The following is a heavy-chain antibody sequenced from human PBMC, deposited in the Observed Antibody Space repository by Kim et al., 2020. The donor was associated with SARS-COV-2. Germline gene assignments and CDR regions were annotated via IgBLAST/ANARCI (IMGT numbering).Heavy chain of an antibody. Sequence: SETLSLTCAVYGGSFSGYYWSWIRQPPGKGLEWIGEINHSGSTNYNPSLKSRVTISVDTSKNQFSLKLSSVTAADTAVYYCARGRIVVVTSSLGWFDPWGQGTLVTVSS. D-gene: IGHD2-21*02. CDR1: GGSFSGYY. J-gene: IGHJ5*02. CDR3: ARGRIVVVTSSLGWFDP. CDR2: INHSGST. V-gene: IGHV4-34*01.